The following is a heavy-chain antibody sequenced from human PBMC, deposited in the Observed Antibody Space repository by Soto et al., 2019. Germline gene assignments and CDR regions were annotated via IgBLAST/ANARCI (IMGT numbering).Heavy chain of an antibody. CDR1: GFTFGDYA. CDR3: TTHTRQLTFFDY. CDR2: ITSKTYGAKT. Sequence: GGSLRLSCTTSGFTFGDYAMGWFRQAPGQGPQWVAFITSKTYGAKTDYAASVRGRFTISRDDSKSIACLQMNSLKPEDTAMYHCTTHTRQLTFFDYWGQGTLVTVSS. J-gene: IGHJ4*02. V-gene: IGHV3-49*03. D-gene: IGHD6-13*01.